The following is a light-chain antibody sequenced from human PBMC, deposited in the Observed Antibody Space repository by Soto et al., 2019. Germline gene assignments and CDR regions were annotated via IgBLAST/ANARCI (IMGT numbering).Light chain of an antibody. Sequence: DIQMTQSPSTLSASVGDRVFITCRASQIISTSLAWYQQKPGKAPKLLISGASNLESGVPSRFSGSGSGTEFTLTISSLQPDDFATYYCQQYNSYSITFGQGTRLEIK. CDR3: QQYNSYSIT. CDR1: QIISTS. J-gene: IGKJ5*01. V-gene: IGKV1-5*01. CDR2: GAS.